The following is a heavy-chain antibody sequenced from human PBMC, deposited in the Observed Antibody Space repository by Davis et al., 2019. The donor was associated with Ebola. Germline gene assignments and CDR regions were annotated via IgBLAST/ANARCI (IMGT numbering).Heavy chain of an antibody. D-gene: IGHD2-2*01. CDR2: IGGSGGIT. V-gene: IGHV3-23*01. J-gene: IGHJ4*02. Sequence: GESLKISCVASGFTFTTYVMTWVRQAPGKGLEWVSAIGGSGGITYYADSVKGRFTISRDISRNTMYLQMNSLRDDDKAVYYCARAYCTSTSCSKRPDYWGQGTLVTVSS. CDR3: ARAYCTSTSCSKRPDY. CDR1: GFTFTTYV.